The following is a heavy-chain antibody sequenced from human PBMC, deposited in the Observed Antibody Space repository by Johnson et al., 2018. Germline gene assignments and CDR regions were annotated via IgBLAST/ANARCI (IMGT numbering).Heavy chain of an antibody. CDR3: AREFFQYYDDSSGYSLPTY. V-gene: IGHV3-30-3*01. D-gene: IGHD3-22*01. CDR1: GFTFTSYA. J-gene: IGHJ4*02. Sequence: QVQLVESGGGVVQPGRSLRLSCAASGFTFTSYAMHWVRQAPGKGLEWVAVISYDGSNKYYADSVKGRFTISSDNSRNTLYLKMDSLRAEDMAFYYCAREFFQYYDDSSGYSLPTYWGQGTLVTVSA. CDR2: ISYDGSNK.